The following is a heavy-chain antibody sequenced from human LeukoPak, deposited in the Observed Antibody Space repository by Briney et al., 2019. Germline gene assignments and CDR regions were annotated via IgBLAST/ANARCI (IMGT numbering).Heavy chain of an antibody. CDR1: GGSFSGYS. D-gene: IGHD3-10*01. Sequence: SETLSLTCAVYGGSFSGYSWNWIRQLPVKGLEWIGEINHSGGTNYNPSLKSRVTISVDTSKKQFSLKLSSVTAADTAVYYCARGVDYYGVWGQGTLVTVSS. J-gene: IGHJ4*02. CDR3: ARGVDYYGV. CDR2: INHSGGT. V-gene: IGHV4-34*01.